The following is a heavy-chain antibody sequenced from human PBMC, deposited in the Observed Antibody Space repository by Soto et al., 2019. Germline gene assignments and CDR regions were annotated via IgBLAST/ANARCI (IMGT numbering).Heavy chain of an antibody. J-gene: IGHJ4*02. CDR1: GFTFSSYA. CDR3: ASRSSGWYCDY. Sequence: EVQLLESGGGLVQPGGSLRLSCAASGFTFSSYAMSWVRQAPGKGLEWVSVISGSGDSTYYADSVKGRFTISRDNSKNTLYLQMNSLRAEDTAVYYCASRSSGWYCDYWGQGTLVTVSS. V-gene: IGHV3-23*01. CDR2: ISGSGDST. D-gene: IGHD6-19*01.